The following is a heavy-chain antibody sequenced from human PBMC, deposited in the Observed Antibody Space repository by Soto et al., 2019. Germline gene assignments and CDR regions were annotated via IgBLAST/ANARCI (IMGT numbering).Heavy chain of an antibody. CDR2: MNPNSGNT. D-gene: IGHD6-6*01. V-gene: IGHV1-8*01. Sequence: ASVKGSCKASGYTLTSYDINWVRQATGQGLEWMGWMNPNSGNTGYAQKFQGRVTMTRNTSISTAYMELSSLRSEDTAVYYCARFRKELVLFYFDYWGQGTLVTVSS. CDR3: ARFRKELVLFYFDY. J-gene: IGHJ4*02. CDR1: GYTLTSYD.